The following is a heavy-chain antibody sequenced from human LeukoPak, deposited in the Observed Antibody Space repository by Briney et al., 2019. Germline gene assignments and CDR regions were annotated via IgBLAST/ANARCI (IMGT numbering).Heavy chain of an antibody. CDR1: GFTFGSYA. Sequence: PGGSLRLSCAASGFTFGSYAMSWVRQAPGKGLEWVSAISASGDSTYYADSVKGRFTISRDNSKNTLYLQMNSLRAEDTAVYYCASSTTPTTTPYYWGQGTLVTVSS. CDR3: ASSTTPTTTPYY. V-gene: IGHV3-23*01. J-gene: IGHJ4*02. CDR2: ISASGDST. D-gene: IGHD1-26*01.